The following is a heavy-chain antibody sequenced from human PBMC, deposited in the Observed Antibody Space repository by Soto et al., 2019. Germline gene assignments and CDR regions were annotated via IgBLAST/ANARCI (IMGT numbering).Heavy chain of an antibody. J-gene: IGHJ4*02. Sequence: EVQLLESGGGLVQPGGSLRLSCAASGFTFSSYAMSWVRQAPGKGLEWVSAISGSGGSTYYADSVKGRFTISRDNSKNTLYLQMNSLRAEDTAVYYCAKDGRIRYNWNYSSSFDYWGQGTLVTVSS. V-gene: IGHV3-23*01. D-gene: IGHD1-7*01. CDR3: AKDGRIRYNWNYSSSFDY. CDR2: ISGSGGST. CDR1: GFTFSSYA.